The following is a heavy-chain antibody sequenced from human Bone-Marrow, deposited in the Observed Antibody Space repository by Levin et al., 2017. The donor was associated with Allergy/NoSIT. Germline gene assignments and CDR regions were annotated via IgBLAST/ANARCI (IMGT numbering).Heavy chain of an antibody. Sequence: ETLSLTCAASGFTFSKSALTWVRQAPGKGLEWVSAISGSSDGPSYAASVKGRFTISRDNSNNTLYLQMNGLRADDTAVYYCAKEGIFGAVNWGQGTPVIVSS. J-gene: IGHJ4*02. CDR3: AKEGIFGAVN. CDR2: ISGSSDGP. V-gene: IGHV3-23*01. D-gene: IGHD3-16*01. CDR1: GFTFSKSA.